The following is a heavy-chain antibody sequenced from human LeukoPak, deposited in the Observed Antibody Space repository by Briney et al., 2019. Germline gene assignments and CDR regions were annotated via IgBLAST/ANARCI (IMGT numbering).Heavy chain of an antibody. V-gene: IGHV4-59*08. CDR2: IYYSGST. CDR1: GGSISSYY. J-gene: IGHJ4*02. Sequence: SETLSLTCTVFGGSISSYYWSWIRQPPGKGLEWIGYIYYSGSTNYNPSLKSRVTISVDTSKNQFSLKLSSVTAADTAVYYCARHSEQLWNDYWGQGTLVTVSS. CDR3: ARHSEQLWNDY. D-gene: IGHD5-18*01.